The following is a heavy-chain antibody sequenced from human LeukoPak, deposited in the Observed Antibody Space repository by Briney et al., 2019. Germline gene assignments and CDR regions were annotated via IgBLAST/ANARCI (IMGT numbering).Heavy chain of an antibody. V-gene: IGHV4-59*12. D-gene: IGHD3-10*01. CDR1: GGSISSYY. CDR2: IYYSGST. CDR3: ARGYGSGPMDV. J-gene: IGHJ6*02. Sequence: SETLSLTCTVSGGSISSYYWSWIRQPPGKGLEWIGYIYYSGSTNYNPSLKSRVTISVDKSKNQFSLKLSSVTAADTAVYYCARGYGSGPMDVWGQGTTVTVSS.